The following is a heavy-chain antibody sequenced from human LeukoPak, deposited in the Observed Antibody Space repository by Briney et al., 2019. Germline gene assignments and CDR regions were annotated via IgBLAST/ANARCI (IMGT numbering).Heavy chain of an antibody. CDR1: VFTFSRYS. CDR3: ARDRVRGSYGNWFDP. D-gene: IGHD1-26*01. Sequence: GGSLRLSCTASVFTFSRYSMHWVRQAPGKGLEWVAVISDDGSNKYYADSVKGRFTISRDNSKNTLYLQMNSLRAEDTAVYYCARDRVRGSYGNWFDPWGQGTLVTVSS. CDR2: ISDDGSNK. V-gene: IGHV3-30-3*01. J-gene: IGHJ5*02.